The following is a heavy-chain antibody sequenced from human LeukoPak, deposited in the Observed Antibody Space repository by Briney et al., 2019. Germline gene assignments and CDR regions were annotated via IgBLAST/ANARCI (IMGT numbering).Heavy chain of an antibody. D-gene: IGHD3-10*01. Sequence: GGSLRLSCSVSDITLSYYGMSWLRQAPGKGLAWVVGISGSGGGTNYADSEKGRFTFSRANPKNTLYLQMNSLRAEDTAVYCCAKRVVVIRGFRVGYHKESYYFDSGGQGALVTVSS. CDR1: DITLSYYG. J-gene: IGHJ4*02. CDR3: AKRVVVIRGFRVGYHKESYYFDS. V-gene: IGHV3-23*01. CDR2: ISGSGGGT.